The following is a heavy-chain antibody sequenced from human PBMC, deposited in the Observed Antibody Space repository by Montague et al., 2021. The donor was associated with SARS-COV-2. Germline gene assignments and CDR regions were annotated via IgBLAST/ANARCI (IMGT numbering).Heavy chain of an antibody. CDR2: MHFTGKT. CDR1: GDSITNHY. Sequence: SETRSLTCSVSGDSITNHYWSWIRQPAGKGLEWIGRMHFTGKTNFSPFFSSRLTMSADTSKNQFSLKLTSVTAADTAIYFCARDRFDFGAGRQGTIDFWGQGTLVTVPS. D-gene: IGHD3-10*01. V-gene: IGHV4-4*07. CDR3: ARDRFDFGAGRQGTIDF. J-gene: IGHJ4*02.